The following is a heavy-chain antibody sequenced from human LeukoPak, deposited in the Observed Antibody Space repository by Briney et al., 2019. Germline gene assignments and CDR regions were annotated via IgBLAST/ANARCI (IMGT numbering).Heavy chain of an antibody. Sequence: PSETLSLTCAVSGGSISSSNRWSWVRQPPGKGLEWIGEIYHSGITNYNPSLKSRVTISVDKSKNQFSLRLSSVTAADTAVYYCARGPGGYSFWFDPWGQGTLVTVSS. CDR3: ARGPGGYSFWFDP. CDR1: GGSISSSNR. V-gene: IGHV4-4*02. J-gene: IGHJ5*02. CDR2: IYHSGIT. D-gene: IGHD5-18*01.